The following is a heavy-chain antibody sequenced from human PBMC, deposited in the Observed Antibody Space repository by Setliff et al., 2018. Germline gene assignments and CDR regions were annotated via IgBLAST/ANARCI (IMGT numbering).Heavy chain of an antibody. V-gene: IGHV4-61*09. J-gene: IGHJ6*03. D-gene: IGHD6-19*01. CDR3: ARATSGWYSAYYYYMDV. CDR2: INRRGST. CDR1: GGSVNSGYDN. Sequence: SETLSLTCTVSGGSVNSGYDNWNWLRQPAGKGLEWIGHINRRGSTNFTPSLKSRVTISLDTSKNQFSLNLTSVTAADTAVYYCARATSGWYSAYYYYMDVWGKGTTVTVS.